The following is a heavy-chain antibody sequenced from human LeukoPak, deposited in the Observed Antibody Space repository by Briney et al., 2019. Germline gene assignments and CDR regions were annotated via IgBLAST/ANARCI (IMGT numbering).Heavy chain of an antibody. V-gene: IGHV3-23*01. Sequence: PGGSLRLSCAASGFTFSSYWMSWVRRAPGKGLEWVSAISGSGGSTYYADSVKGRFTISRDNSKNTLYLQMNSLRAEDTAVYYCAKVRGYNPNPPRFDYWGQGTLVTVSS. CDR1: GFTFSSYW. D-gene: IGHD5-24*01. CDR2: ISGSGGST. J-gene: IGHJ4*02. CDR3: AKVRGYNPNPPRFDY.